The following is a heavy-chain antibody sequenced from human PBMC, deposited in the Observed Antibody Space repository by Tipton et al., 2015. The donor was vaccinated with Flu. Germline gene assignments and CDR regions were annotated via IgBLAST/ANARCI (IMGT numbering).Heavy chain of an antibody. D-gene: IGHD3-10*01. J-gene: IGHJ4*02. CDR2: VNSDGSST. CDR1: GFTFSTYW. V-gene: IGHV3-74*01. Sequence: GSLRLSCAASGFTFSTYWMHWVRQAPGKGLVWVSRVNSDGSSTIYADSVKGRFTISRDNAMNTLYLQMNSLRAEDTAVYYCVSGAVGGWGQGTLVTVSS. CDR3: VSGAVGG.